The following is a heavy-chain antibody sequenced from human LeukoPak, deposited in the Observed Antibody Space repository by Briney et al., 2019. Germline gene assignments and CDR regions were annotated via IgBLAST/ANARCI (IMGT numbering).Heavy chain of an antibody. CDR3: AREDSGSSPGNWFDP. Sequence: PSQTLSLTCTVSGGSISSGGYYWSWIRQHPGKGLEWIGYIYYSGSTYYNPSLKSRVTISVDTSKNQFSLKLSSVTAADTAVYYCAREDSGSSPGNWFDPWGQGTLVTVSS. D-gene: IGHD3-10*01. V-gene: IGHV4-31*03. CDR2: IYYSGST. J-gene: IGHJ5*02. CDR1: GGSISSGGYY.